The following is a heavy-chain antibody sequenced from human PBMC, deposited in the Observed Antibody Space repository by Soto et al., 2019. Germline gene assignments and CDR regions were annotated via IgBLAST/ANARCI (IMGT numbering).Heavy chain of an antibody. V-gene: IGHV4-59*01. CDR2: IYYSGST. D-gene: IGHD5-12*01. Sequence: SETLSLTCTVSGGSISSYYWSWIRQPPGKGLEWIGYIYYSGSTNYNPSLKSRVTISVDTSKNQFSLKLSSVTAADTAVYYCASSQRGPYSGLHQFDPWGQGTLVTVSS. CDR3: ASSQRGPYSGLHQFDP. J-gene: IGHJ5*02. CDR1: GGSISSYY.